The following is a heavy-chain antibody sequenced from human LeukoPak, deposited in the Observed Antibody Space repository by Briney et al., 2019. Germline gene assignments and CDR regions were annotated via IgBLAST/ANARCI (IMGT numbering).Heavy chain of an antibody. CDR3: ARDRTVTTALDY. CDR2: IIPIFGTA. D-gene: IGHD4-17*01. Sequence: ASVKVSCKASGGTFSSYAISWVRQAPGQGLEWMGRIIPIFGTANYAQKFQGRVTITTDESTSTAYMELSSLRSEDTAVYYCARDRTVTTALDYWGQGTLATVSS. J-gene: IGHJ4*02. CDR1: GGTFSSYA. V-gene: IGHV1-69*05.